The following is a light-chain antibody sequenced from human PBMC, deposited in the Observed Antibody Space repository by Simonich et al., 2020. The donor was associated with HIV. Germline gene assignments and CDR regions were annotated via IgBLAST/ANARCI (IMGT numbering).Light chain of an antibody. CDR1: QSVSSN. J-gene: IGKJ4*01. Sequence: EIVMTQSPGTLSVSPGERATLSCRARQSVSSNLAWYQQKPGQAPRLLIYGASTRATGIPARFSGSGSGTEFTLTISSLQSEDFAVYYCQQYNNWPPLTFGGGTKVEIK. CDR3: QQYNNWPPLT. V-gene: IGKV3-15*01. CDR2: GAS.